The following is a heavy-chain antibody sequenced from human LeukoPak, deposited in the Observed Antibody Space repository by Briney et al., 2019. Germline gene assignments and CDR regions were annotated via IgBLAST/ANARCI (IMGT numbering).Heavy chain of an antibody. D-gene: IGHD3-22*01. CDR1: GGSISSYY. V-gene: IGHV4-59*01. CDR3: ARGRIYYDSSGYYFDY. CDR2: IYYSGST. Sequence: SETLSLTCTISGGSISSYYWIWIRQPPGKGLEWIGYIYYSGSTNYNPSLKSRVTISVDTSKNQFSLKLSSVTAADTAVYYCARGRIYYDSSGYYFDYWGQGTLVTVSS. J-gene: IGHJ4*02.